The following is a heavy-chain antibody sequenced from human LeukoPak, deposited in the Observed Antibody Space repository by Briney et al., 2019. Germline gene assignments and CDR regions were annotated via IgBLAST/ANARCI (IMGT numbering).Heavy chain of an antibody. D-gene: IGHD6-19*01. Sequence: GGSLRLSCAASGFTFSSYWMHWVRQAPGKGLVWVSRINSDGSSTSYADSVKGRFTISSDNAKNTLYLQMNSLRAEDTAVYYCARDRAAVAGLDYWGQGTLVTVSS. J-gene: IGHJ4*02. V-gene: IGHV3-74*01. CDR2: INSDGSST. CDR1: GFTFSSYW. CDR3: ARDRAAVAGLDY.